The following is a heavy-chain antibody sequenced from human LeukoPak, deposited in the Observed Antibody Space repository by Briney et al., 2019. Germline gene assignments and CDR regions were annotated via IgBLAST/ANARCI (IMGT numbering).Heavy chain of an antibody. Sequence: PGGSLRLSSAASGFTFSSYSMNWVRQAPGKGLEWVSYISSSSSTIYYADSVKGRFTISRDNAKNSLYLQMNSLRAEDTAVYYCARDRDLQQLVGNYYYMDVWGKGTTVTVSS. CDR1: GFTFSSYS. CDR3: ARDRDLQQLVGNYYYMDV. J-gene: IGHJ6*03. CDR2: ISSSSSTI. V-gene: IGHV3-48*01. D-gene: IGHD6-13*01.